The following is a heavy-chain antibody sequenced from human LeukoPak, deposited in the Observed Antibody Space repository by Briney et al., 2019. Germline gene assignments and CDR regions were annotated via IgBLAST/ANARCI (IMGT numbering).Heavy chain of an antibody. J-gene: IGHJ4*02. CDR1: GFTFSNYG. CDR3: AKDNTYYYDSSGYYAY. Sequence: GGSLRLSCAASGFTFSNYGMSWVRQAPGKGLEWVSGISGAGGSTDYADSVKGRFTISRDNSKNTLYLQMDSLRAEDTAVYYCAKDNTYYYDSSGYYAYWGQGTLVTVSS. V-gene: IGHV3-23*01. D-gene: IGHD3-22*01. CDR2: ISGAGGST.